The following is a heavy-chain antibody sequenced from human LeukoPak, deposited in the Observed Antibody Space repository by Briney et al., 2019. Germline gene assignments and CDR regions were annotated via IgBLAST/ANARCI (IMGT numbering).Heavy chain of an antibody. J-gene: IGHJ5*02. V-gene: IGHV4-59*01. D-gene: IGHD2-15*01. CDR2: IYYSGST. Sequence: PSETLSLTCTVSGGSTSSYYWSWIRQPPGKGLEWIGYIYYSGSTNYNPSLKSRVTISVDTSKNQFSLKLSSVTAADTAVYYCARDQGDCSGGSCYVWFDPWGQGTLVTVSS. CDR1: GGSTSSYY. CDR3: ARDQGDCSGGSCYVWFDP.